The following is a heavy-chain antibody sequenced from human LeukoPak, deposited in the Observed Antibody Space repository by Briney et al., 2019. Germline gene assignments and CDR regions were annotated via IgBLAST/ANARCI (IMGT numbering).Heavy chain of an antibody. J-gene: IGHJ4*02. V-gene: IGHV3-53*04. Sequence: GGSLRLSCAASGFTFSSYAMNWVRQAPGKGLEWVSVIYSGGSTYYADSVKGRFTISRHNSKNTLYLQMNSLRAEDTAVYYCARATEGFDYWGQGTLVTVSS. CDR1: GFTFSSYA. CDR3: ARATEGFDY. D-gene: IGHD1-14*01. CDR2: IYSGGST.